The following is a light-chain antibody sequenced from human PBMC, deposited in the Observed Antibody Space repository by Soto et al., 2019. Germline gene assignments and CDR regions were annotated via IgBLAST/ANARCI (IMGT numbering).Light chain of an antibody. CDR1: QLISAW. CDR2: DAS. V-gene: IGKV1-33*01. J-gene: IGKJ5*01. Sequence: IQVTQSPSSVSASVGDRVTITCRAIQLISAWLAWYQQKPGRAPKLLIYDASNLEAGVPSRFRGSGSGTDFTFTISRLQPEDIATYYCQQYENLPTFGQGTRLEIK. CDR3: QQYENLPT.